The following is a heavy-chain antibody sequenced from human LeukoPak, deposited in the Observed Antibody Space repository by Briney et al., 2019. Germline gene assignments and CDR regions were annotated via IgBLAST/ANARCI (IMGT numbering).Heavy chain of an antibody. CDR1: GGSISSGSYY. CDR3: ARHSSVTGTYNYFDY. D-gene: IGHD6-19*01. V-gene: IGHV4-61*01. CDR2: IYYSGST. Sequence: ASQTLSLTCTVSGGSISSGSYYWSWIRQPPGKGLEWIGYIYYSGSTNYNPSLKSRVTISVDTSNNQFSLKLRSVTAADTAVYYCARHSSVTGTYNYFDYWGQGTLVTVSS. J-gene: IGHJ4*02.